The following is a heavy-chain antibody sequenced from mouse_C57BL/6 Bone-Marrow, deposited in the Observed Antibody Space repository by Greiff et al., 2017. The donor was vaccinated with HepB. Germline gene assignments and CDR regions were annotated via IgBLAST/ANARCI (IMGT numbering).Heavy chain of an antibody. CDR2: IDPSDSYT. J-gene: IGHJ1*03. CDR1: GYTFTSYW. CDR3: ARERDGRYWYFDV. V-gene: IGHV1-69*01. D-gene: IGHD2-3*01. Sequence: VHLVESGAELVMPGASVKLSCKASGYTFTSYWMHWVKQRPGQGLEWIGEIDPSDSYTNYNQKFNGKSTLTVDKSSSTAYMQLSSLTSEDSAVYYCARERDGRYWYFDVWGTGTTVTVSS.